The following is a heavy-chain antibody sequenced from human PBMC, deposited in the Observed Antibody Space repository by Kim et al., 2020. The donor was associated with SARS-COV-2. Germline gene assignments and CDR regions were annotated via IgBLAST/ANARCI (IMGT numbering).Heavy chain of an antibody. Sequence: YAAAVKGRFTISRDDSKNTAYLQMNSLKTEDTAVYYCTSLIYGSGSYFFIWGQGTMVTVSS. J-gene: IGHJ3*02. CDR3: TSLIYGSGSYFFI. V-gene: IGHV3-73*01. D-gene: IGHD3-10*01.